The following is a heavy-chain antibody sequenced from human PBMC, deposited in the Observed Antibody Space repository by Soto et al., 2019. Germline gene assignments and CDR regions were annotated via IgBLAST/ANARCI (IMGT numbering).Heavy chain of an antibody. D-gene: IGHD1-7*01. V-gene: IGHV4-59*12. J-gene: IGHJ6*02. CDR1: GGSISSYY. CDR3: ARDGRYSLELPYGMDV. CDR2: VHDSWGS. Sequence: SETLSLTCTVSGGSISSYYWSWIRQPPGKGLEWIGYVHDSWGSHYNPSLKSRVAISLDTSKSQFSLKLTSVTATDTAVYYCARDGRYSLELPYGMDVWGQGTTVTVSS.